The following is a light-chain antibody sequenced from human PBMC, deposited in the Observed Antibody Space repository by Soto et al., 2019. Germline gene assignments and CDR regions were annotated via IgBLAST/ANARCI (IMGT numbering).Light chain of an antibody. J-gene: IGLJ1*01. CDR3: SAYADSHTYL. CDR1: GSDIGAYKF. V-gene: IGLV2-14*01. Sequence: QSALTQPASVSGSPGQSITISCTGSGSDIGAYKFVSWYQQHPGKAPKLIIYGVSYRPSGVSNRFSGSDSGNTASLIISGLQAEDEADYYCSAYADSHTYLFGTGTKLTVL. CDR2: GVS.